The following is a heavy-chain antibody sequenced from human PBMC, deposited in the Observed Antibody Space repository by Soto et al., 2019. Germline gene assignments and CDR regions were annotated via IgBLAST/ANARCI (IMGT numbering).Heavy chain of an antibody. CDR2: SIPILGIA. V-gene: IGHV1-69*02. Sequence: GASVKVTCKASGGTFSSNIINWVRQAIGQGLEWMGRSIPILGIANYAQKFQGRVTITADKSTSTAYMELSSLRSEDTAVYYCARAYAFGNFYWFDPWGQGSLVTVSS. J-gene: IGHJ5*02. CDR1: GGTFSSNI. CDR3: ARAYAFGNFYWFDP. D-gene: IGHD2-21*01.